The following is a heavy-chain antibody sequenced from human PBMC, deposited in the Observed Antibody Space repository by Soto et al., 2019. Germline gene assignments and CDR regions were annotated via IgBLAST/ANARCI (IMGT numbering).Heavy chain of an antibody. D-gene: IGHD1-1*01. CDR3: ARDREARTTPLNWFDP. CDR1: GYTFTSYG. Sequence: QVQLVQSGAEVKKPGASVKVSCKASGYTFTSYGISWVRQAPGQGLEWMGWISAYNGNTNYAQKLQGRVTMTTDTSTSTAYMELRSLRSHDTAVYYCARDREARTTPLNWFDPWGQGTLVTVSS. CDR2: ISAYNGNT. V-gene: IGHV1-18*01. J-gene: IGHJ5*02.